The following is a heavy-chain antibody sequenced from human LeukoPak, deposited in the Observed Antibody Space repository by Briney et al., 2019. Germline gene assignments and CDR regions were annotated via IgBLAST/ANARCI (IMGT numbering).Heavy chain of an antibody. V-gene: IGHV4-39*01. D-gene: IGHD3-10*01. CDR1: GGSISSTSYY. Sequence: PSETLSLTCTVSGGSISSTSYYWGWIRQPPGKGLEWIGSIYYSGSPYYNPSLKSRVTISLDTSKNQFSLKLSSVTAADTAVYYCASIRGAMVRGAGLDYWGQGTLVTVSS. J-gene: IGHJ4*02. CDR2: IYYSGSP. CDR3: ASIRGAMVRGAGLDY.